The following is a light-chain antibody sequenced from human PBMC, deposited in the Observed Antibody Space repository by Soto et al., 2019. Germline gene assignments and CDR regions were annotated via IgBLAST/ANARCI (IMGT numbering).Light chain of an antibody. V-gene: IGKV3-15*01. CDR3: QQYDSWPFT. J-gene: IGKJ1*01. CDR2: SAS. Sequence: MVMTQSPATLSVSPGERATLSCRASQSVSNNLAWYQQKPGQAPRLLIYSASTRATGIPVTFSGAGSGTEFALTISSRQSEDFAVYYCQQYDSWPFTFGHGTKVEIE. CDR1: QSVSNN.